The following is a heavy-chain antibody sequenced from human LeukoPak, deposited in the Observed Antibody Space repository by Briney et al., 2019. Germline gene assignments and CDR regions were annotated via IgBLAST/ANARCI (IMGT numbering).Heavy chain of an antibody. CDR2: FDPEDGET. D-gene: IGHD6-13*01. Sequence: ASVKVSCKVSGYTLTELSMHWVRQAPGKGLEWMGGFDPEDGETIYAQKFQGRVTMTEDTSTDTAYMELSSLRSEDTAVYYCATELSSSWYDPHFDYWGQGTLVTVSS. CDR1: GYTLTELS. J-gene: IGHJ4*02. V-gene: IGHV1-24*01. CDR3: ATELSSSWYDPHFDY.